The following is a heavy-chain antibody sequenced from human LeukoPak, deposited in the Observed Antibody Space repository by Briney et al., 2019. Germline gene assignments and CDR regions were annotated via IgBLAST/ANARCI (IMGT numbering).Heavy chain of an antibody. CDR1: GFTFSSYA. D-gene: IGHD3-3*01. V-gene: IGHV3-23*01. J-gene: IGHJ5*02. CDR3: AKDPYYDFWSGYRVDNWFDP. CDR2: ISGSGGST. Sequence: GGSLRLSCAASGFTFSSYAMSWVRQAPGKGLEWVSAISGSGGSTYYADSVKGRFTISGDNSKNTLYLQMNSLRAEDTAVYYCAKDPYYDFWSGYRVDNWFDPWGQGTLVTVSS.